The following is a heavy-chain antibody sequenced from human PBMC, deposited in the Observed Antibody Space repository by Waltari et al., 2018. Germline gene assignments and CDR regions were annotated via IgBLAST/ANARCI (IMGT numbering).Heavy chain of an antibody. J-gene: IGHJ3*02. CDR3: AKFLSIAVAANDAFDI. CDR1: GFTLSSYA. Sequence: EVQLLESGGGLVQPGGSLRLSCAASGFTLSSYAMSWVRPAPGKGLEWVSAISGSGGSTYYADSVKGRFTISRDNSKNTLYLQMNSLRAEDTAVYYCAKFLSIAVAANDAFDIWGQGTMVTVSS. V-gene: IGHV3-23*01. D-gene: IGHD6-19*01. CDR2: ISGSGGST.